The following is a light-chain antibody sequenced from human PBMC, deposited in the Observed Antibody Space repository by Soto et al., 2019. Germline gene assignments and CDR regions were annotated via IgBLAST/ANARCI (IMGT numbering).Light chain of an antibody. V-gene: IGLV1-47*02. CDR3: ASLDSSVSGRV. CDR1: SSNIGRNY. J-gene: IGLJ3*02. Sequence: QSVLTQPPSASGTPGQRVTISCSGSSSNIGRNYVYWYQQLPGTAPKLLVFDDNQRPSGVADRFSDSKSGTSASLTISGLRSEDDADYYFASLDSSVSGRVYGGGTKITVL. CDR2: DDN.